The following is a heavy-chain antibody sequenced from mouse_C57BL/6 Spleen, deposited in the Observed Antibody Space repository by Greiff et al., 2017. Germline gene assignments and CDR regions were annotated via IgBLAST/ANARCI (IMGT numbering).Heavy chain of an antibody. J-gene: IGHJ4*01. CDR1: GFTFSDYG. CDR3: ARPRFLYAMDY. Sequence: EVMLVESGGGLVKPGGSLKLSCAASGFTFSDYGMHWVRQAPEKGLEWVAYISSGSSTIYYADTVKGRFTISRDNAKNTLFLQMTSLRSEDTAMYYCARPRFLYAMDYWGQGTSVTVSS. CDR2: ISSGSSTI. V-gene: IGHV5-17*01.